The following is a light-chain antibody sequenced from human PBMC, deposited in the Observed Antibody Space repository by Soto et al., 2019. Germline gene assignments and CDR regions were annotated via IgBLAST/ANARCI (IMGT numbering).Light chain of an antibody. Sequence: DIQMTQSPSTLSASVGDRVIITCRASQSINKWLAWYQQKAGKAPKLLIYEASSLQSGVPSRFSGSGSGTEITLTIDSLQPDDFATYYCQQHNRPPFTCGPGTKVDIK. CDR3: QQHNRPPFT. J-gene: IGKJ3*01. CDR1: QSINKW. CDR2: EAS. V-gene: IGKV1-5*03.